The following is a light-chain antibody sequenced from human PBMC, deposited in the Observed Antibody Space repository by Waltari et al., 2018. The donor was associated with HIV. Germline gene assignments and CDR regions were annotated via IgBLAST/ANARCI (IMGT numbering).Light chain of an antibody. Sequence: DIQMTQSPSSLSASVGDRVSITCRPSQRISRYLNWYRQKPGAAPELLIYAASSLQRGVPSRFSGSGSGTDFTLTISALQPEDFATYYCQQSYSPTFTFGPGTKVDFK. J-gene: IGKJ3*01. CDR1: QRISRY. CDR3: QQSYSPTFT. V-gene: IGKV1-39*01. CDR2: AAS.